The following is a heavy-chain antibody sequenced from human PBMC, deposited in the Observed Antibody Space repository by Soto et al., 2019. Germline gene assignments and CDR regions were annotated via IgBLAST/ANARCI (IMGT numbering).Heavy chain of an antibody. V-gene: IGHV1-69*12. CDR1: GGTFSSYA. D-gene: IGHD5-12*01. CDR3: VFLGGYSGYDYDY. J-gene: IGHJ4*02. Sequence: QVQLVQSGAEVKKPGSSVKVSCKASGGTFSSYAISWVRQAPGQGLEWMGGIIPIFGTANYAQKFQGRVTITADEXTSTAYMESSSLRSEDTAVYYWVFLGGYSGYDYDYWGQGTLVTVSS. CDR2: IIPIFGTA.